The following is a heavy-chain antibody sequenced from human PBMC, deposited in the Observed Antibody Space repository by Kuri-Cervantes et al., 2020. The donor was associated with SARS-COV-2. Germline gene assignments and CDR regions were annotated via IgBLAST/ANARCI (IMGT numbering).Heavy chain of an antibody. CDR3: ARDYYDSKSY. CDR2: INSDGSST. D-gene: IGHD3-22*01. Sequence: GESLKISCAASGFTVSSNYMSWVRQAPGKGLVWVSRINSDGSSTSYADSVKGRFTISRDNAKNSLYLQMNSLRAEDTAVYYCARDYYDSKSYWGQGTLVTVSS. J-gene: IGHJ4*02. CDR1: GFTVSSNY. V-gene: IGHV3-74*01.